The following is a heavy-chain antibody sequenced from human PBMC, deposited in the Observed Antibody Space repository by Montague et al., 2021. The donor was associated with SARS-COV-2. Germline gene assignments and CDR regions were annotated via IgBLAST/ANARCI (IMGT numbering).Heavy chain of an antibody. D-gene: IGHD3-9*01. Sequence: SETLSLTCTVSGVSVTDYYWSWIRQPPGKGLEWVGDVLYNKGTNFNPSLKSRVAISVDTSKNQFSLRLTSVTAADTAFYYFVRHPHYDGLNGPPDFWDQGTVVTVSS. V-gene: IGHV4-59*08. J-gene: IGHJ4*02. CDR1: GVSVTDYY. CDR3: VRHPHYDGLNGPPDF. CDR2: VLYNKGT.